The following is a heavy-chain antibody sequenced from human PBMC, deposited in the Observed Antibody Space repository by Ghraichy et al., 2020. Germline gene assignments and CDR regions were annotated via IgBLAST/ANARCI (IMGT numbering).Heavy chain of an antibody. D-gene: IGHD6-13*01. CDR1: GGTFSSYA. V-gene: IGHV1-69*13. CDR2: IIPIFGTA. Sequence: SVKVSCKASGGTFSSYAISWVRQAPGQGLEWMGGIIPIFGTANYAQKFQGRVTITADESTSTAYMELSSLRSEDTAVYYCARELQPDSSSWHPDAFDIWGQGTMVTVSS. J-gene: IGHJ3*02. CDR3: ARELQPDSSSWHPDAFDI.